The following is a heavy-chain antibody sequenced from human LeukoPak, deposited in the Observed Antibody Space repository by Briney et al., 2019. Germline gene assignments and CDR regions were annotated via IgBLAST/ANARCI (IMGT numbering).Heavy chain of an antibody. D-gene: IGHD3-10*01. J-gene: IGHJ4*02. CDR1: GASISSYY. V-gene: IGHV4-59*08. Sequence: SETLSLTCTVSGASISSYYWSWIRQPPGKGLEWIGYIYYSGTANSSPSLKSRVTISVDTSKNQFSLKLSSVTAADTAVYYCARHSPSGGYFDYWGQGILVTVSS. CDR2: IYYSGTA. CDR3: ARHSPSGGYFDY.